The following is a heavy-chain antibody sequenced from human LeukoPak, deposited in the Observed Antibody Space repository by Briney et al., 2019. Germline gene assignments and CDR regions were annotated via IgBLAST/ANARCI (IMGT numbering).Heavy chain of an antibody. D-gene: IGHD3-22*01. CDR3: AKAITYYYDSSADY. CDR1: GFTFDDYA. V-gene: IGHV3-9*01. CDR2: ISWNSGSI. Sequence: GGSLRLSCAASGFTFDDYAMHWVRHAPGKGLEWVSGISWNSGSIGYADSVKGRFTISRDNAKNSLYLQMNSLRAEDTALYYCAKAITYYYDSSADYWGQGTLVTVSS. J-gene: IGHJ4*02.